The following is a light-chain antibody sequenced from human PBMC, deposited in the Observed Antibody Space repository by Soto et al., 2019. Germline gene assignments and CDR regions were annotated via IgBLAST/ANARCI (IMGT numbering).Light chain of an antibody. V-gene: IGLV1-51*01. CDR3: GTWDSSLSAVV. CDR2: DNN. CDR1: SSNIGINY. Sequence: QSVLTQPPSVSAAPGQKVTFSCSGSSSNIGINYVSWYQQLPGTAPKLLIYDNNKRPSGIPDRFSGSKSGTSATLGITGLQTGDEADYYCGTWDSSLSAVVFGGGTKLTVL. J-gene: IGLJ3*02.